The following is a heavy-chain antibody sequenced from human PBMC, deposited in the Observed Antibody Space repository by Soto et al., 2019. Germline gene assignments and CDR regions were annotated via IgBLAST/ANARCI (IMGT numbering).Heavy chain of an antibody. Sequence: ASVKVSCKASGYSFFSYYIHWVRQAPGQGLEWMGRFLASGGNTDYAQRFRGRISMTRDTSTTNTVSLGLTSLTSDDTAVYYCARGGATLFGVIDSWGQGTRVTVSS. CDR1: GYSFFSYY. CDR2: FLASGGNT. V-gene: IGHV1-46*01. CDR3: ARGGATLFGVIDS. D-gene: IGHD3-3*01. J-gene: IGHJ4*02.